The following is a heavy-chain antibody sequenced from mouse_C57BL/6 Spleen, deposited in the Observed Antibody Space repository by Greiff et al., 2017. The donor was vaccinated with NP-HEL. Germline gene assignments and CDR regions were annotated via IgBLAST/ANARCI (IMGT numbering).Heavy chain of an antibody. V-gene: IGHV1-69*01. CDR1: GYTFTSYW. D-gene: IGHD1-1*01. Sequence: QVQLQQPGAELVMPGASVKLSCKASGYTFTSYWMLWVKQRPGQGLEWIGEIDPSDSYTNYNQKFKGKSTLTVDKSSSTAYMQLSSLTSEDSAVYYCARSEFNYYGSEPGYYFDDWGQGTTLTVSS. CDR2: IDPSDSYT. CDR3: ARSEFNYYGSEPGYYFDD. J-gene: IGHJ2*01.